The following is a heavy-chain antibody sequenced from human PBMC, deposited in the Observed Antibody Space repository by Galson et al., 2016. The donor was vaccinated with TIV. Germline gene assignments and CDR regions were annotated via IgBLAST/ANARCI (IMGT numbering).Heavy chain of an antibody. CDR3: ARWGGGHFDY. CDR1: GFAFDTYE. V-gene: IGHV3-48*03. D-gene: IGHD3-16*01. J-gene: IGHJ4*02. CDR2: ISSGSYVI. Sequence: SLRLSCAASGFAFDTYEMNWVRQAPGKGLEWVSYISSGSYVIHYADSVKGRFTISRDNADNSLHLHMNNLKVEDTAVYHCARWGGGHFDYWGQGALVTVSS.